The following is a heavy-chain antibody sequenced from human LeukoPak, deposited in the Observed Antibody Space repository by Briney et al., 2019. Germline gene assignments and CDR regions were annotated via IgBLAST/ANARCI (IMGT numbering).Heavy chain of an antibody. Sequence: GGSLRLSCAASGFTFSSYAMSWVRQAPGKGLEWVSAISGTGDYTYYADSVEGRFTISRDDSKNTLSLQMNSLRAEDTAVYYCANGPSSYAEGAFDIWGQGTMVTVSS. J-gene: IGHJ3*02. D-gene: IGHD6-19*01. CDR1: GFTFSSYA. CDR2: ISGTGDYT. CDR3: ANGPSSYAEGAFDI. V-gene: IGHV3-23*01.